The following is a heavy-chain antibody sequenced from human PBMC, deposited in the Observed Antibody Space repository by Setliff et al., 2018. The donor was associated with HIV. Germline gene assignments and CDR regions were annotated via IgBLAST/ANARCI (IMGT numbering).Heavy chain of an antibody. CDR2: IKSNSDGGTS. V-gene: IGHV3-15*01. CDR1: GFTFSHYS. J-gene: IGHJ4*02. Sequence: PGGSLRLSCAASGFTFSHYSMIWVRQAPGKGLEWVGRIKSNSDGGTSDYAAAVKDRFSFSRDDSKSILYLQMNSLEIEDTAVYFCSTGPSRVSDGIADFWGPGTLVTVSS. CDR3: STGPSRVSDGIADF.